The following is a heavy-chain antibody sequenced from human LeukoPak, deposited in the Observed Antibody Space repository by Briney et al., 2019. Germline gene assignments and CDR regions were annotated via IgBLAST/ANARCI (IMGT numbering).Heavy chain of an antibody. D-gene: IGHD3-10*01. Sequence: LETLSLTCAVYGGSFSGYYWSWIRQPPGKGLEWIGEINHSGSTNYNPSLKSRVTISVDTSKNQFSLKLSSVTAADTAVYYCARTYYYGSGSYYNPRGYFDYWGQGTLVTVSS. J-gene: IGHJ4*02. CDR2: INHSGST. V-gene: IGHV4-34*01. CDR1: GGSFSGYY. CDR3: ARTYYYGSGSYYNPRGYFDY.